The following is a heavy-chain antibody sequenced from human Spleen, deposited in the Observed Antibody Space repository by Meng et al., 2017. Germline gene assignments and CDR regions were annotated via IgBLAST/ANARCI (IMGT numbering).Heavy chain of an antibody. CDR1: GFTFSSYA. Sequence: GESLKISCAASGFTFSSYAMSWVRQAPGKGLEWVSAISGSGGSTYYADSVKGRLTIPRDNSKNTLYLQMNSLRAEDTAVYYCAKEALHYYDSSGYVDYWGQGTLVTVSS. CDR3: AKEALHYYDSSGYVDY. D-gene: IGHD3-22*01. CDR2: ISGSGGST. V-gene: IGHV3-23*01. J-gene: IGHJ4*02.